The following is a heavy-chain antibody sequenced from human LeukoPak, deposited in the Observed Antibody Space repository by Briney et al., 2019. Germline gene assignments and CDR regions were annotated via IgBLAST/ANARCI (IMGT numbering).Heavy chain of an antibody. CDR3: ARGDYSSGWYYYYYMDV. Sequence: GGTLRLSCAASGFTFSDYGMSWVRQAPGKGLEWISSISSTGGTTYYADSVKGRFTISRDNSKNTLFLQVNSLRAEDTAVYYCARGDYSSGWYYYYYMDVWGKGTTVTISS. CDR2: ISSTGGTT. D-gene: IGHD6-19*01. CDR1: GFTFSDYG. V-gene: IGHV3-23*01. J-gene: IGHJ6*03.